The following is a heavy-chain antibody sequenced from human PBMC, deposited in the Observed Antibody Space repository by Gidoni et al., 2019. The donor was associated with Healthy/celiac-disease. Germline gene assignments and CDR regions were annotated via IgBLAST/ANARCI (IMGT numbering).Heavy chain of an antibody. CDR1: GFTFSSYG. Sequence: QVQLVESGGGVVQPGRSLRLSCAASGFTFSSYGMNGVRQAPGKGLEWVAVIAYDGSNKYYADSVKGRFTISRDNSKNTLYLQMNSLRAEDTAVYYCAKPYSSSWSYYYGMDVWGQGTTVTVSS. V-gene: IGHV3-30*18. CDR2: IAYDGSNK. CDR3: AKPYSSSWSYYYGMDV. D-gene: IGHD6-13*01. J-gene: IGHJ6*02.